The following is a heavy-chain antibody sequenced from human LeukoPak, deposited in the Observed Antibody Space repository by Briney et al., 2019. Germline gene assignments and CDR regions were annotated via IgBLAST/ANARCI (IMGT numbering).Heavy chain of an antibody. CDR1: GFTFSSYA. D-gene: IGHD3-3*01. J-gene: IGHJ4*02. V-gene: IGHV3-23*01. CDR2: ISGSGGST. Sequence: GGSLRLSCAASGFTFSSYAMSWVRQAPGKGLEWVSAISGSGGSTYYADSVKGRFTISRDNSKNTLYLQMNSLRAEDTAVYYCARDPNLEWLLYFDYWGQGTLVTVSS. CDR3: ARDPNLEWLLYFDY.